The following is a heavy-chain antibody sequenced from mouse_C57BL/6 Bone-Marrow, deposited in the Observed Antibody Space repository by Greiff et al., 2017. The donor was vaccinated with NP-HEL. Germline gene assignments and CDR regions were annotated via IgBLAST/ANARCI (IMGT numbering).Heavy chain of an antibody. Sequence: VQLQQSGAELVRPGASVKLSCTASGFNIKDDYMHWVKQRPEQGLEWIGGIDPENGDTEYASKFQGKATITADTSSNTAYLQLSSLTSEDTAVYYCTTRFPFDYWGQGTTLTVSS. J-gene: IGHJ2*01. CDR3: TTRFPFDY. CDR1: GFNIKDDY. V-gene: IGHV14-4*01. CDR2: IDPENGDT.